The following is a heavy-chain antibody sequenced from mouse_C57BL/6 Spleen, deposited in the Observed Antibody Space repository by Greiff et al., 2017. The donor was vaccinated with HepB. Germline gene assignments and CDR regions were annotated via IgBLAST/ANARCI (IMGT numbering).Heavy chain of an antibody. CDR3: ARPHYYGSSSYAMDY. CDR2: IYPSDSET. D-gene: IGHD1-1*01. V-gene: IGHV1-61*01. J-gene: IGHJ4*01. CDR1: GYTFTSYW. Sequence: QVQLQRPGAELVRPGSSVKLSCKASGYTFTSYWMDWVKQRPGQGLEWIGNIYPSDSETHYNQKFKDKATLTVDKSSSTAYMQLSSLTSEDSAVYYCARPHYYGSSSYAMDYWGQGTSVTVSS.